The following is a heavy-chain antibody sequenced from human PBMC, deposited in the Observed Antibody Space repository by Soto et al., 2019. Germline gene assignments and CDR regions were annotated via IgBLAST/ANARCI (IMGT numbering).Heavy chain of an antibody. D-gene: IGHD1-1*01. CDR1: GYGFTTYG. CDR3: ARGRYGDY. J-gene: IGHJ4*02. CDR2: ISAHNGNT. V-gene: IGHV1-18*01. Sequence: QVHLVQSGAEVKKPGASVKVSCKGSGYGFTTYGITWVRQAPGQGLEWMAWISAHNGNTNYAQKLQGRVTVPRDTSTSPAYMERRSLRSDDTAVYYCARGRYGDYWGQGALVTVAS.